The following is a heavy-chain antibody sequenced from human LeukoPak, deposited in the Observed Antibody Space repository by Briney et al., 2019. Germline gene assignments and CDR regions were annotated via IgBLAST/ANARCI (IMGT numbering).Heavy chain of an antibody. D-gene: IGHD2-15*01. J-gene: IGHJ5*02. V-gene: IGHV3-48*03. CDR3: AGQSRLGYCSGGSCYSQPFDP. CDR2: ISSSGINI. CDR1: GFTFSSYD. Sequence: GGSLRLSCAVSGFTFSSYDMNWVRQAPGKGLEWVSYISSSGINIYYADSVKGRFTTSRDNAKNSLYLQMNSLRAEDTAVYYCAGQSRLGYCSGGSCYSQPFDPWGQGTLATVSS.